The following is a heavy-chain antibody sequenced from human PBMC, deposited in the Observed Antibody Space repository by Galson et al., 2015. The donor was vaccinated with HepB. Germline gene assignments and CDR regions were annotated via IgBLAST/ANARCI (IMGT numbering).Heavy chain of an antibody. Sequence: SETLSLTCTVSGGSISSYYLSWLRQPPGEGLEWVGYIYYSGSTNYNPSLKSRVTISVDTSKNQFSLKLTSVTAADTAVYYCVRLRRGTTGGGFHIWGQGTMVTVSS. CDR2: IYYSGST. J-gene: IGHJ3*02. CDR3: VRLRRGTTGGGFHI. CDR1: GGSISSYY. V-gene: IGHV4-59*08. D-gene: IGHD1-7*01.